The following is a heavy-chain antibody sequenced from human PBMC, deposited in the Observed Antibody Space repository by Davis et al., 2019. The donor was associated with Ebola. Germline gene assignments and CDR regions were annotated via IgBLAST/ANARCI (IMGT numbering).Heavy chain of an antibody. Sequence: ESLKISCAASGFTFSSYWMSWVRQAPGKGLEWVANIKQDGSEKYYVDSVKGRFTISRDNAKNSLYLQMNSLRAEDTAVYYCAKELMIEYYFDYWGQGTLVTVSS. CDR3: AKELMIEYYFDY. V-gene: IGHV3-7*03. J-gene: IGHJ4*02. D-gene: IGHD2-21*01. CDR2: IKQDGSEK. CDR1: GFTFSSYW.